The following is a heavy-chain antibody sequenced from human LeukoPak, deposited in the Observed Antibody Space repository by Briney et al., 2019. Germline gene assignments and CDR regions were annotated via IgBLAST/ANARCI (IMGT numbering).Heavy chain of an antibody. CDR1: GFTFSSYE. Sequence: GGSLRLSCAASGFTFSSYEMNWVRQAPGKGLEWVSYITSSGNTIYYADSVKGRFTISRDNAKNSLYLQMNSLRAEDTAVYYCARLTTMTTTGGPFDYWGQGTLVTVSS. V-gene: IGHV3-48*03. CDR2: ITSSGNTI. D-gene: IGHD4-17*01. J-gene: IGHJ4*02. CDR3: ARLTTMTTTGGPFDY.